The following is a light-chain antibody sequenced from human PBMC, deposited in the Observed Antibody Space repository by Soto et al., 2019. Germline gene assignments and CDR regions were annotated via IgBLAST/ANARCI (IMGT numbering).Light chain of an antibody. J-gene: IGLJ2*01. CDR1: SSDVGAYKY. CDR3: NSYTSSSTVV. V-gene: IGLV2-14*01. Sequence: QSALTQPASVSGSPGQSITISCAGTSSDVGAYKYVSWYQQHPGKAPKLIIYEVNNRPSGVSSRFSGSKSGNTASLTISGLQAEDEADYYCNSYTSSSTVVFGGGTQLTVL. CDR2: EVN.